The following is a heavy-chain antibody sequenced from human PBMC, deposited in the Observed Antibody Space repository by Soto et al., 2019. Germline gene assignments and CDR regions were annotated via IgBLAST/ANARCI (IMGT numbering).Heavy chain of an antibody. J-gene: IGHJ4*02. CDR3: ARGFQSSFGY. D-gene: IGHD2-21*01. CDR2: MSYDGSDT. V-gene: IGHV3-30*03. CDR1: GFIFSNNG. Sequence: GGSLRLSCVGSGFIFSNNGMHWVRQTPGKGLEWVAFMSYDGSDTFYADSVKGRFTISRDNSKNTLFLHMSNLRAEDTAVYYCARGFQSSFGYWGQGTLVTVSS.